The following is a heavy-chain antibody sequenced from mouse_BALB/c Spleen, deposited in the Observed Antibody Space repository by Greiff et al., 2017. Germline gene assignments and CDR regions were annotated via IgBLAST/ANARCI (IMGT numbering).Heavy chain of an antibody. D-gene: IGHD2-10*02. CDR3: ARDRRYGNYYFDY. J-gene: IGHJ2*01. Sequence: DVMLVESGGGLVKPGGSLKLSCAASGFTFSDYYMYWVRQTPEKRLEWVATISDGGSYTYYPDSVKGRFTISRDNAKNNLYLQMSSLKSEDTAMYYCARDRRYGNYYFDYWGQGTTLTVSS. V-gene: IGHV5-4*02. CDR1: GFTFSDYY. CDR2: ISDGGSYT.